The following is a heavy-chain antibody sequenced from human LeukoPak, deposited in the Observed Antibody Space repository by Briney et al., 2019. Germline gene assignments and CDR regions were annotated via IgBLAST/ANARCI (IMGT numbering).Heavy chain of an antibody. CDR2: INPSSGGT. J-gene: IGHJ4*02. V-gene: IGHV1-2*02. Sequence: GASLKVSCKASGYTFTNYFIHWVRQAPGQGLEWMGWINPSSGGTNYAQKFQGRVTMTRDTSISTAYMELSSLTSGDTAVYYCARDYYGSENRFDYWGQGTLVTVFS. CDR3: ARDYYGSENRFDY. CDR1: GYTFTNYF. D-gene: IGHD3-10*01.